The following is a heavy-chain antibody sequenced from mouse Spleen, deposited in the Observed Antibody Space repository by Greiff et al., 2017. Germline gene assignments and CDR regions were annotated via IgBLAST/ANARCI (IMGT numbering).Heavy chain of an antibody. CDR1: GYTFTSYW. CDR2: IYPGSGST. Sequence: QVQLQQPGAELVKPGASVKMSCKASGYTFTSYWITWVKQRPGQGLEWIGDIYPGSGSTNYNEKFKSKATLTADTSSSTAYMQLSSLTSEDSAVYYCALTGVGAMDYWGQGTSVTVSS. CDR3: ALTGVGAMDY. V-gene: IGHV1-55*01. D-gene: IGHD4-1*01. J-gene: IGHJ4*01.